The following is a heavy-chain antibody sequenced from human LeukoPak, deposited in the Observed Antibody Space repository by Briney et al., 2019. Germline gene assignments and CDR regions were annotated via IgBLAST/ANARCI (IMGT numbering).Heavy chain of an antibody. CDR3: AKTSGSYWNYFDY. V-gene: IGHV3-23*01. CDR1: GFTLSSYA. CDR2: ISGSGGRT. Sequence: GGSLRLSCAASGFTLSSYALSWVRQAPGKGLEWVSGISGSGGRTFYADSVKGRFTISRDNSKNTLYLQMNSLRAEDTAVYYCAKTSGSYWNYFDYWGQGTLVTVSS. D-gene: IGHD1-26*01. J-gene: IGHJ4*02.